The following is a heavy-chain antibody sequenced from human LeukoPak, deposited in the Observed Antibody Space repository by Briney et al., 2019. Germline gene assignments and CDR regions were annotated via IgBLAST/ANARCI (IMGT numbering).Heavy chain of an antibody. J-gene: IGHJ6*02. CDR2: IYYSGST. D-gene: IGHD3-22*01. CDR1: GGSISSGGYY. V-gene: IGHV4-31*03. Sequence: PSQTLSLTCTVSGGSISSGGYYWSWIRQHPGKGLEWIGYIYYSGSTYHNPSLKSRVTISVDTSKNQFSLKLSSVTAADTAVYYCARGVYYYDSHPTYYYYGMDVWGQGTTVTVSS. CDR3: ARGVYYYDSHPTYYYYGMDV.